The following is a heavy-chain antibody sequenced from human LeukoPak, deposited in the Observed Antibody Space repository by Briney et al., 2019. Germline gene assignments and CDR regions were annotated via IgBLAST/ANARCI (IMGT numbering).Heavy chain of an antibody. CDR3: ARTSYQLPEYYFDY. J-gene: IGHJ4*02. CDR1: GYTFTSYG. CDR2: ISANNGNT. Sequence: ASVKVSCKASGYTFTSYGISWVRQAPGQGLEWMGWISANNGNTNSAQKLQGRVTMTTDTSTSTAYMELRSLRFDDTAVYYCARTSYQLPEYYFDYWGQGTLVTVSS. D-gene: IGHD2-2*01. V-gene: IGHV1-18*01.